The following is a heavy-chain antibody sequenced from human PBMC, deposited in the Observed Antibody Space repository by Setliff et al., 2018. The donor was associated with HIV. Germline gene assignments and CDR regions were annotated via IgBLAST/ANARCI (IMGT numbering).Heavy chain of an antibody. D-gene: IGHD4-17*01. J-gene: IGHJ3*02. CDR3: ARDRDYGGNRDAFDI. Sequence: KTSETLSLTCTVSGGSISSHYWSWIRQPPGKGLEWIGYIYYSGRTNYNPSLTSRVTISVDTSKNQSSLKLSSVTAADTALYYCARDRDYGGNRDAFDIWGQGIMVTVSS. V-gene: IGHV4-59*11. CDR1: GGSISSHY. CDR2: IYYSGRT.